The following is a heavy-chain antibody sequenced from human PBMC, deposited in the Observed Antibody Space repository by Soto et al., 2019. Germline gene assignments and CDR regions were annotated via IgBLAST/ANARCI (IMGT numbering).Heavy chain of an antibody. CDR3: ARDRLSNYYYYYGMDV. CDR2: IYYSGNT. CDR1: GGSIIRGYYY. Sequence: PSETLSLTCSVSGGSIIRGYYYWIWIRQPPGKGLEWIGNIYYSGNTYYNPSLKSRLIISIDTSKNQFSLKVGSVTAEDTAVYYCARDRLSNYYYYYGMDVWGQGTTVTVSS. J-gene: IGHJ6*02. V-gene: IGHV4-30-4*01. D-gene: IGHD4-4*01.